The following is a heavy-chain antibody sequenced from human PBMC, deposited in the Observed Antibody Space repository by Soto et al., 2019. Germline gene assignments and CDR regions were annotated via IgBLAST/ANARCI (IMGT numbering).Heavy chain of an antibody. V-gene: IGHV3-33*01. CDR2: IWYDGSNK. Sequence: QVQLVESGGGVVQPGRSLRLSCAASGFTFSSYGMHWVRQAPGKGLEWVAVIWYDGSNKYYADSVKGRLTISRDNSKNTLYLQMNSLRAEDTAVYYCARDYDSSGYYFDYWGQGTLVTVSS. CDR1: GFTFSSYG. CDR3: ARDYDSSGYYFDY. D-gene: IGHD3-22*01. J-gene: IGHJ4*02.